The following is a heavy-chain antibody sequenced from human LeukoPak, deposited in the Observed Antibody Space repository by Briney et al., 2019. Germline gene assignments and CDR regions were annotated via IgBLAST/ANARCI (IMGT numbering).Heavy chain of an antibody. V-gene: IGHV1-46*01. CDR2: INPSGGST. Sequence: GASVKVSCKASGYTFTSNYIHWVRQAPGQGLEWLGVINPSGGSTTYAQKFQGRVTMTRDTSTSTVYMDLYSLRSEDTAVYYCARGGCSSISCEGDYWGQGTLATVSS. CDR1: GYTFTSNY. J-gene: IGHJ4*02. CDR3: ARGGCSSISCEGDY. D-gene: IGHD2-2*01.